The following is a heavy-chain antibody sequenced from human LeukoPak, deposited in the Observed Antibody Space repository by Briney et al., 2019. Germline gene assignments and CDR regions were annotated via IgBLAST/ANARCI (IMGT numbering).Heavy chain of an antibody. CDR2: INPNSGGT. Sequence: ASVKVSCKASGYTFTGYYMHWVRQAPGQGLEWMGWINPNSGGTNYAQKFQGWVTMTRDTSISTAYMELSRLRSDDTAVYYCARGGLGVTGYYFDYWGQGTLVTVSS. CDR3: ARGGLGVTGYYFDY. D-gene: IGHD3-3*01. J-gene: IGHJ4*02. V-gene: IGHV1-2*04. CDR1: GYTFTGYY.